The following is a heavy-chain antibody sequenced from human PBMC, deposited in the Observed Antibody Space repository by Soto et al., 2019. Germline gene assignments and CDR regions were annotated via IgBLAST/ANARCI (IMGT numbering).Heavy chain of an antibody. CDR1: GFTFRSFA. Sequence: QVELVESRGGVVQPGTSLRLSCAASGFTFRSFAMHWVRQAPGKGLEWVAVTSNDGGIRFYADSVKGRFTISRDNSRNTLYLQMNSLTPEDTAVYYCARSEPSTDEHRRHINLWGGGATVTVSS. V-gene: IGHV3-30-3*01. CDR2: TSNDGGIR. D-gene: IGHD4-17*01. CDR3: ARSEPSTDEHRRHINL. J-gene: IGHJ6*04.